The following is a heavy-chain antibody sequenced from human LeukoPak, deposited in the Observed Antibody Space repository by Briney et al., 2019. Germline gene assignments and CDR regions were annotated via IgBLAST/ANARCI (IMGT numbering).Heavy chain of an antibody. D-gene: IGHD3-10*01. CDR2: ISSDGRTT. CDR3: LGYYSGSPN. Sequence: PGGSLRLSCAASGFTFSYNWMHWVRQAPGKGLVWVSRISSDGRTTHYVDSVKGRFTISRDSAKNTLFLQMNDLRAEDTAVYYCLGYYSGSPNWGQGTLVTVSS. V-gene: IGHV3-74*01. CDR1: GFTFSYNW. J-gene: IGHJ4*02.